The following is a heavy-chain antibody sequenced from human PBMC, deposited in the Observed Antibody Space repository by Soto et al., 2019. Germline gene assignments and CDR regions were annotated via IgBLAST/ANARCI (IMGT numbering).Heavy chain of an antibody. CDR1: GGTFSSYA. D-gene: IGHD3-22*01. CDR3: ARDRGDSSGYYTYYFDY. Sequence: SVKVSCKASGGTFSSYAISWVRQAPGQGLEWMGGIIPIFGTANYAQKFQGGVTITADKSTSTAYMELSSLRSEDTAVYYCARDRGDSSGYYTYYFDYWGQGTLVTVSS. J-gene: IGHJ4*02. V-gene: IGHV1-69*06. CDR2: IIPIFGTA.